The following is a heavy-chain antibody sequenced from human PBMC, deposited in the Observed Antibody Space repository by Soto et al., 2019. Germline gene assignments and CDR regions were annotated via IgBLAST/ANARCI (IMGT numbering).Heavy chain of an antibody. CDR3: ARDFSSSSFYYYYYMDV. D-gene: IGHD6-6*01. V-gene: IGHV3-11*01. Sequence: GGSLRLSCAASGFTFSDYYMSWIRQAPGKGLEWVSYISSSGSTIYYADSVKGRFTISRDNAKNSLYLQMNSLRAEDTAVYYCARDFSSSSFYYYYYMDVWGKGTTVTVSS. CDR1: GFTFSDYY. CDR2: ISSSGSTI. J-gene: IGHJ6*03.